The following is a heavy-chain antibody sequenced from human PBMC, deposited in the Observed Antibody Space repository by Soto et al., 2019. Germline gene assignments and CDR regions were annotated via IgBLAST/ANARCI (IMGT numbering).Heavy chain of an antibody. CDR1: GFTFSNAW. V-gene: IGHV3-15*01. CDR3: ARGHRSSGKIFDS. Sequence: EVQLVESGGGLVKPEGSVRLSCAASGFTFSNAWMSWVRQAPGKGLEWVGRIKSKSAGGTTEYDAPVKDRFTISRDDSKNTLYLQMNSLKIEDTAVYYCARGHRSSGKIFDSWGQGTLVTVSS. J-gene: IGHJ4*02. CDR2: IKSKSAGGTT. D-gene: IGHD3-22*01.